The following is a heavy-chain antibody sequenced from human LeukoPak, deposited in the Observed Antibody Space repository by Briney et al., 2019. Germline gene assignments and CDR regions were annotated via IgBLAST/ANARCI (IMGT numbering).Heavy chain of an antibody. V-gene: IGHV4-34*01. CDR2: INHSGST. J-gene: IGHJ6*02. CDR1: GGSFSGYY. Sequence: SETLSLTCAVYGGSFSGYYWSWIRQPPGKGLEWIGEINHSGSTNYNPSLKRRVTISVETSKNQFSLKLSSVTAADTAVYYCAREVATNGPYYYYGMDVWGQGTTVTVSS. CDR3: AREVATNGPYYYYGMDV. D-gene: IGHD5-12*01.